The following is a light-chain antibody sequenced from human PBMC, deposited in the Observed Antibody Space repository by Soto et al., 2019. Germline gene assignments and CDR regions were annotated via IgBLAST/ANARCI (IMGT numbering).Light chain of an antibody. CDR2: ANS. CDR3: QSYDSSLSGHWV. J-gene: IGLJ3*02. V-gene: IGLV1-40*01. Sequence: QPVLTQPPSVSGAPGQRVAISCTGTSSNIGAGYDVHWYQQLPGTAPKLLIYANSNRPSGVPDRFSGSKSGTSASLAITGLQAEDEADYFCQSYDSSLSGHWVFGGGTKLTVL. CDR1: SSNIGAGYD.